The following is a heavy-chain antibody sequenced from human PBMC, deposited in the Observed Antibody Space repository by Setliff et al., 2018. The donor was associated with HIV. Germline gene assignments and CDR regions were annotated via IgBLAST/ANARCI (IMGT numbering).Heavy chain of an antibody. Sequence: PGGSLRLSCAASGFTFSSYAMHWVRQAPGKGLEWVAVISYDGSNKYYADSVKGRFTISGDNAKNTLYLQMNSLTSEDTAVYYCARDLNWAFDYWGQGILVTVSS. V-gene: IGHV3-30*07. CDR2: ISYDGSNK. CDR3: ARDLNWAFDY. CDR1: GFTFSSYA. J-gene: IGHJ4*02. D-gene: IGHD1-1*01.